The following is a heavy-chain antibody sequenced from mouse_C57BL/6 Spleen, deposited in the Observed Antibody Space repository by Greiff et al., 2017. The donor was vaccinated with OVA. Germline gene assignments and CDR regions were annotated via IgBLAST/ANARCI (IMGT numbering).Heavy chain of an antibody. Sequence: VMLVESGAELVKPGASVKISCKASGYAFSSYWMNWVKQRPGKGLEWIGQIYPGDGDTNYNGKFKGKATLTADKSSSTAYMQLSSLTSEDSAVYFCARERTGRRHGFDYWGQGTTLTVSS. D-gene: IGHD4-1*01. CDR1: GYAFSSYW. CDR2: IYPGDGDT. J-gene: IGHJ2*01. V-gene: IGHV1-80*01. CDR3: ARERTGRRHGFDY.